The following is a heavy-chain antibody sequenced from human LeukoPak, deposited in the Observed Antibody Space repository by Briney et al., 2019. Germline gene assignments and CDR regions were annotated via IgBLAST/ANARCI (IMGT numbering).Heavy chain of an antibody. J-gene: IGHJ3*02. D-gene: IGHD3-22*01. Sequence: SETLSLTCTVSGGSISSYYWSWIRQPPGKGLEWIGYIYYSGSTNYNPSLKSRVTISVDTSKNQFSLKLSSVTAADTAVYYCARDFGPRGTMIVVDDAFDIWGQGTMVTVSS. V-gene: IGHV4-59*01. CDR2: IYYSGST. CDR3: ARDFGPRGTMIVVDDAFDI. CDR1: GGSISSYY.